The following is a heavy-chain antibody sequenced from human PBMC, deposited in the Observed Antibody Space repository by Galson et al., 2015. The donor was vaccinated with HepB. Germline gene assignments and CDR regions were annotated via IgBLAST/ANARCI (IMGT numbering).Heavy chain of an antibody. Sequence: SVKVSCKASGYTFTSYYMHWVRQAPGQGLEWMGGIIPIFGTANYAQKFQGRVTITADESTSTAYMELSSLRSEDTAVYYCAREGYYFDYWGQGTLVTVSS. CDR2: IIPIFGTA. CDR1: GYTFTSYY. CDR3: AREGYYFDY. J-gene: IGHJ4*02. V-gene: IGHV1-69*13.